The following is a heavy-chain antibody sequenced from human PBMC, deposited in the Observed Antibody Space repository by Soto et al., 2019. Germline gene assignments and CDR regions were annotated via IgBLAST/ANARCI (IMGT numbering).Heavy chain of an antibody. Sequence: GGSLRLSCGASGFTFTDYWMSWVRQAPGKGLEWLANINEDGHEVRYADSVKGRFTISRDNAKNSIFLQLNNLRVEDTAVYYCARLWQYDYWGQGTLVTVSS. J-gene: IGHJ4*02. CDR1: GFTFTDYW. V-gene: IGHV3-7*03. D-gene: IGHD3-16*01. CDR2: INEDGHEV. CDR3: ARLWQYDY.